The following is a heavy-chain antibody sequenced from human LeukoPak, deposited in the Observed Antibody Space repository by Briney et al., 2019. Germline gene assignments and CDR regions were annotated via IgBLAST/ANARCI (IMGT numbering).Heavy chain of an antibody. CDR2: INHSGST. J-gene: IGHJ4*02. V-gene: IGHV4-34*01. CDR1: GGSFSGYY. CDR3: ARQRRRYDILTGYSTLSYYFDY. D-gene: IGHD3-9*01. Sequence: SETLSLTCAVYGGSFSGYYWSWIRQPPGKGLEWIGEINHSGSTNYNPSLKSRVTISVDTSKNQFSLKLSSVTAADTAVYYCARQRRRYDILTGYSTLSYYFDYWGQGTLVTVSS.